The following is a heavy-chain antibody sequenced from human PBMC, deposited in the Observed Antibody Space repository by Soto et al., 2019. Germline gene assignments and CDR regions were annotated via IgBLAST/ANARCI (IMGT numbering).Heavy chain of an antibody. V-gene: IGHV4-31*03. CDR2: IYYSGST. D-gene: IGHD6-19*01. CDR3: ARAVADSPWFDP. CDR1: GGSISSGGYY. Sequence: PSETLSLTCTVSGGSISSGGYYWSWIRQHPGKGLEWIGYIYYSGSTYYNPSLKSRVTISVDTSKNQFSLKLSSVTAADTAVYYCARAVADSPWFDPWGQGTLVTAPQ. J-gene: IGHJ5*02.